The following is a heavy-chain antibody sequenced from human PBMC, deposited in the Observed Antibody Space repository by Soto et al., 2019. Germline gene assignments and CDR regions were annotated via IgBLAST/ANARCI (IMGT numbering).Heavy chain of an antibody. CDR3: ARDLVSHIVGVTAIPPGYYGMDV. D-gene: IGHD2-21*02. CDR2: INPNSGGT. Sequence: ASVKVSCKASGYTFTGYYMHWVRQAPGQGLEWMGWINPNSGGTNYAQKFQGWVTMTRDTSISTAYMELSRLRSDDTAVYYCARDLVSHIVGVTAIPPGYYGMDVWGQGTTVPVSS. CDR1: GYTFTGYY. J-gene: IGHJ6*02. V-gene: IGHV1-2*04.